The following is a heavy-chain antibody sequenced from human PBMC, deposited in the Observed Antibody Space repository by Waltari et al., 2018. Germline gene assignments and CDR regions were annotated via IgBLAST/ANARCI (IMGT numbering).Heavy chain of an antibody. V-gene: IGHV4-34*01. CDR1: GGSFSGYY. CDR3: ARGRNYVWGSYRRSVFFGY. CDR2: INHSGST. Sequence: QVQLQQWGAGLLKPSETLSLTCAVYGGSFSGYYWSWIRQPPGKGLEWIGEINHSGSTNYNPSLKSRVTRSVDTSKNQFSLKLSSVTAADTAVYYCARGRNYVWGSYRRSVFFGYWGQGTLVTVSS. J-gene: IGHJ4*02. D-gene: IGHD3-16*02.